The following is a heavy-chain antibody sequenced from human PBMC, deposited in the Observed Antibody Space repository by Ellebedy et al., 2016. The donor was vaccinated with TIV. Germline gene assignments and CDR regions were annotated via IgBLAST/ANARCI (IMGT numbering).Heavy chain of an antibody. CDR3: AKDRYGDYVVYFDY. D-gene: IGHD4-17*01. Sequence: GESLKISCAASGFTFSSYAMSWVRQAPGKGLECVSAILGCGDGTYYADSVKGRFTISRDNSKNTLSLQMNSLRAEDTAVYCCAKDRYGDYVVYFDYWGQGTLVTVSS. CDR1: GFTFSSYA. V-gene: IGHV3-23*01. CDR2: ILGCGDGT. J-gene: IGHJ4*02.